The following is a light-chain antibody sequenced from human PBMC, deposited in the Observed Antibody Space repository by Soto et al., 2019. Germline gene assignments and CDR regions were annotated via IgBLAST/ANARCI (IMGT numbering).Light chain of an antibody. CDR2: GAS. J-gene: IGKJ1*01. V-gene: IGKV3-20*01. CDR3: QQYDSSPRT. Sequence: EIVLTQSPATLSLSPGERATLSCRASLSLSSSSLAWYQQKPGQAPRLLISGASSRAADIPDRFSGSGSGTDFTLTINRLEPEDFAVYHCQQYDSSPRTFGQGTKVEIK. CDR1: LSLSSSS.